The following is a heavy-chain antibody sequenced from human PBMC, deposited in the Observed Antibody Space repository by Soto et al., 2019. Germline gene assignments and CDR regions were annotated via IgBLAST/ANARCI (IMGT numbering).Heavy chain of an antibody. V-gene: IGHV3-23*01. J-gene: IGHJ6*02. CDR1: GLTFGSRS. Sequence: GGSLRLSCVASGLTFGSRSMSWVRQSPGEGLEWGSTITDTGGDAKYADSVRGRFAIARDNSKNTLYLQMNSLRAEDTAVYYCAKVIGDSSGYPLMDVWGQGTTVTVAS. D-gene: IGHD3-22*01. CDR3: AKVIGDSSGYPLMDV. CDR2: ITDTGGDA.